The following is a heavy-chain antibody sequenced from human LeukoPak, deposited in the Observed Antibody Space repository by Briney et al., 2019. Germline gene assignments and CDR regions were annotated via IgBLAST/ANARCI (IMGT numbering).Heavy chain of an antibody. J-gene: IGHJ4*02. CDR3: ARHTAYSSILDY. Sequence: SETLSLTCTVSGDSISSYYWSWIRQPPGKGLEWIGYIYYSGGTDYNPSLKSRVTISVDTSKNQFSLKLRSVTAADTAVYYCARHTAYSSILDYWGQGTLVTVSS. CDR2: IYYSGGT. CDR1: GDSISSYY. V-gene: IGHV4-59*08. D-gene: IGHD6-19*01.